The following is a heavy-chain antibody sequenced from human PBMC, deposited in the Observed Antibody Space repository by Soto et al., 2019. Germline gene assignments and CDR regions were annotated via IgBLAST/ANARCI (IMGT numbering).Heavy chain of an antibody. Sequence: GGSLRLSCVASGFTFSNYAMHWVRQAPGKGLEWVAIVSYDGDNEYYADSVRGRFFISRDNSRNTLYLQTSSLRHEDTAVYYCARVDWLLGARDSSHEGALDIWGQTT. D-gene: IGHD3-22*01. J-gene: IGHJ3*02. CDR3: ARVDWLLGARDSSHEGALDI. CDR1: GFTFSNYA. V-gene: IGHV3-30*03. CDR2: VSYDGDNE.